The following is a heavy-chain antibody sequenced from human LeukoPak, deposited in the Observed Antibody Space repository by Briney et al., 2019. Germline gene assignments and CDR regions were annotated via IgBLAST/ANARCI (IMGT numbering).Heavy chain of an antibody. V-gene: IGHV1-2*02. CDR1: GYTFTGYY. CDR3: ARADTYYYDSSGYYTY. J-gene: IGHJ4*02. D-gene: IGHD3-22*01. Sequence: GASVKVSCKASGYTFTGYYMHWVRQAPGQGLEWMGWINPNSGGTNYAQKFQGRVTMIRDTSISTAYMELSRLRSDDTAVYYCARADTYYYDSSGYYTYWGQGTLATVSS. CDR2: INPNSGGT.